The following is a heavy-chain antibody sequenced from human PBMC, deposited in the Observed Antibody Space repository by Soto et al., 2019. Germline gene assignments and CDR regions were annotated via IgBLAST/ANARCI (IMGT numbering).Heavy chain of an antibody. J-gene: IGHJ4*02. Sequence: QLQLQESGPGLVKPSETLSLTCTVSGGSISSSRHDWGWIRQPPGKGLEWIGSIYYSGTTYYNPSLKSRVTISLDTSKNQFALKLSSVTAADTAVYYCARSGNWYFDYWGQGTPVTVSS. CDR1: GGSISSSRHD. D-gene: IGHD1-1*01. CDR2: IYYSGTT. CDR3: ARSGNWYFDY. V-gene: IGHV4-39*01.